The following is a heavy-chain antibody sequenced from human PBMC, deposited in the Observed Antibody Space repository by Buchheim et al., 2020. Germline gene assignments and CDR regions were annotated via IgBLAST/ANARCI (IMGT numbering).Heavy chain of an antibody. CDR1: GNFLRDSAFY. Sequence: VQLHESGPGLVKPSETLALSCSVPGNFLRDSAFYWSWIRRPPGKGLEWIAGIYHTGKTYHNPSLKSRATISVDASDRQLSLRLSSVTAADTAVYYCTSSSSWTDNPHYWGQG. CDR2: IYHTGKT. V-gene: IGHV4-38-2*01. D-gene: IGHD6-19*01. CDR3: TSSSSWTDNPHY. J-gene: IGHJ4*02.